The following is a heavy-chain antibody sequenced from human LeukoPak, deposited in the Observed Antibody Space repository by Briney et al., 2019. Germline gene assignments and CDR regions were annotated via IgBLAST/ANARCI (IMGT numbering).Heavy chain of an antibody. J-gene: IGHJ3*02. CDR3: ARGGRLWAFDI. D-gene: IGHD3-16*01. Sequence: SETLSLTCTVSGGSISSYYWSWIRQPPGKGLEWIGYIYYSGSTNYNPSLKSRVTISVDTSKNQFSLKLSSVTAADTAVYYCARGGRLWAFDIWGQGTMVTVSS. CDR1: GGSISSYY. CDR2: IYYSGST. V-gene: IGHV4-59*12.